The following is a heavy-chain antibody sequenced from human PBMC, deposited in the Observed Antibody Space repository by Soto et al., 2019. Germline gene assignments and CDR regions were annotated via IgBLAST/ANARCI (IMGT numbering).Heavy chain of an antibody. Sequence: ASVKVSCKASGYTFTSYGISWVRQAPGQGLEWMGWISAYNGNTNYAQKLQGRVTMTTDTSTSTAYMELRSLRSDDTAVYYCARDVVVPAAIYYYYYMDVWGKGTTVTV. J-gene: IGHJ6*03. D-gene: IGHD2-2*01. CDR2: ISAYNGNT. CDR1: GYTFTSYG. V-gene: IGHV1-18*01. CDR3: ARDVVVPAAIYYYYYMDV.